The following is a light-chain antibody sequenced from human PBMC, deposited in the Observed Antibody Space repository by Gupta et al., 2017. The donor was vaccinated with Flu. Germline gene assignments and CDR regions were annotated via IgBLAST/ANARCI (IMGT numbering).Light chain of an antibody. CDR2: EGS. CDR3: CSYAGSSTYYV. CDR1: SSDVGSYNL. J-gene: IGLJ1*01. Sequence: ITISCTGTSSDVGSYNLVSWYQQHPGKAPKLMIYEGSKRPSGASNRFSGSKSGNTASLTISGLQAEDEADYYCCSYAGSSTYYVFGTGTKVTVL. V-gene: IGLV2-23*01.